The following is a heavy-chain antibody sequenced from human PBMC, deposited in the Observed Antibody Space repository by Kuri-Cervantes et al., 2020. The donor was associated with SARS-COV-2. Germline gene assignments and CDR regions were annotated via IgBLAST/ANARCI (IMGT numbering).Heavy chain of an antibody. CDR1: GYSISSGYY. D-gene: IGHD3-22*01. CDR2: IYHSGST. V-gene: IGHV4-38-2*02. J-gene: IGHJ5*02. Sequence: SQTLSLTCAASGYSISSGYYWGWIRQPPGKGLEWIGSIYHSGSTYYNPSLKSRVTISVDTSKNQFSLKLSSVTAADTAVYFCVRDVLTMVGVVTEWFYPWGQGTLVTVSS. CDR3: VRDVLTMVGVVTEWFYP.